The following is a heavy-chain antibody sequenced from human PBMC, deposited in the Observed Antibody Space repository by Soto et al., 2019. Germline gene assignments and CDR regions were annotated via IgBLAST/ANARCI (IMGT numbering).Heavy chain of an antibody. CDR2: INAGNGNT. CDR3: AGVVPAAIGRLDP. J-gene: IGHJ5*02. D-gene: IGHD2-2*01. Sequence: ASVKVSCKASGYTFTSYAMHWVRRAPGQRLEWMGWINAGNGNTKYSQKFQDRVTITRDTSASTAYMELSSLRSEDTAVYYCAGVVPAAIGRLDPWGQGTLVTVSS. V-gene: IGHV1-3*01. CDR1: GYTFTSYA.